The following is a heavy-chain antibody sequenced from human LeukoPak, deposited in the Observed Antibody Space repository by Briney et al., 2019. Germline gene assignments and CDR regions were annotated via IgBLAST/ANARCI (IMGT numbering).Heavy chain of an antibody. CDR2: ISSSSSYI. CDR3: AGDQWLVHPEGVDYHYGMDV. J-gene: IGHJ6*02. V-gene: IGHV3-21*01. CDR1: GFTFSSYS. Sequence: GGSLRLSCAASGFTFSSYSMNWVRQAPGKGLEWVSSISSSSSYIYYADSVKGRFTISRDNAKNSLYLQMNSLRAEDTAVYYCAGDQWLVHPEGVDYHYGMDVWGQGTTVTVSS. D-gene: IGHD6-19*01.